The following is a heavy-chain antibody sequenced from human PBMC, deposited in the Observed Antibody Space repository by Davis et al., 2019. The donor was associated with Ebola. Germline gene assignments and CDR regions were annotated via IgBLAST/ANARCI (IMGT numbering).Heavy chain of an antibody. CDR1: GGTFSSYA. D-gene: IGHD3-3*01. CDR3: ARDHTEWPSSGMDV. J-gene: IGHJ6*02. V-gene: IGHV1-2*02. Sequence: ASVKVSCKASGGTFSSYAISWVRQAPGQGLEWMGWINPNSGGTNYAQKFQGRVTMTRDTSISTAYMELSSLRSEDTAVYYCARDHTEWPSSGMDVWGQGTTVTVSS. CDR2: INPNSGGT.